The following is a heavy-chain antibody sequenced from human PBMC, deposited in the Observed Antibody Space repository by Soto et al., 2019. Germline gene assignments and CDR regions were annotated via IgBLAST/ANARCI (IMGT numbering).Heavy chain of an antibody. D-gene: IGHD6-13*01. CDR3: ARGNSSSWYRYFDY. CDR2: IYYSGST. V-gene: IGHV4-31*03. J-gene: IGHJ4*02. CDR1: GGSISSGGYY. Sequence: PSETLSLTCTVSGGSISSGGYYWSWIRQHPGKGLEWIGYIYYSGSTYYNPSLKSRVTISVDTSKNQFSLKLSSVTAADTAVYYCARGNSSSWYRYFDYWGQGTLVTVSS.